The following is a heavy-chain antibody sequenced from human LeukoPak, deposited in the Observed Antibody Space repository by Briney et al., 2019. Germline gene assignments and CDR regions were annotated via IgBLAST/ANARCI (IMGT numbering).Heavy chain of an antibody. V-gene: IGHV4-4*02. CDR1: GDSISSSNW. Sequence: PSGTLSLTCAVSGDSISSSNWWSWVRQSPGKGLEWIGETHHSGSANYNPPLKSRVTISVDMSKNQFSLKLSSVTAADTAVYYCTRQSGHYLDYWGQGTLVTVSS. J-gene: IGHJ4*02. CDR3: TRQSGHYLDY. CDR2: THHSGSA. D-gene: IGHD2-15*01.